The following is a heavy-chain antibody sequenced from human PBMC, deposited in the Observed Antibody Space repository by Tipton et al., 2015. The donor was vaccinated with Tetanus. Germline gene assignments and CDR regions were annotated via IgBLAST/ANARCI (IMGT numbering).Heavy chain of an antibody. CDR3: AREVPAAGHFDS. J-gene: IGHJ4*02. V-gene: IGHV4-39*07. D-gene: IGHD2-2*01. CDR1: GVSISGYY. Sequence: TLSLTCTVSGVSISGYYWSWIRQPPGKGLEWIASVSYSGSTYYNPSLKSRVTISVDTSKNQFSLKLSSVTAADTAIYYCAREVPAAGHFDSWGRGTLVTVSS. CDR2: VSYSGST.